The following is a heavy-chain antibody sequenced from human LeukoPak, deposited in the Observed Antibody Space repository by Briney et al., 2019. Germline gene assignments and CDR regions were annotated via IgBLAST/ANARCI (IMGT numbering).Heavy chain of an antibody. CDR1: GLTFSSYG. D-gene: IGHD2-2*01. Sequence: PGGSLRLSCAASGLTFSSYGMHWVRQAPGKGLEWVAVIWYDGSNKYYADSVKGRFTISRDNSKNTLYLQMNSLRAEDTAVYYCARGMCSSTSCYPNDYWGQGTLVTVSS. V-gene: IGHV3-33*01. CDR3: ARGMCSSTSCYPNDY. J-gene: IGHJ4*02. CDR2: IWYDGSNK.